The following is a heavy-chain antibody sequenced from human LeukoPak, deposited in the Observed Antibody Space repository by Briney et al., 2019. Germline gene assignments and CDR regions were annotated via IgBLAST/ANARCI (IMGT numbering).Heavy chain of an antibody. Sequence: NPGGSLRLSCAASGFTFSSYSMSWVRQAPGKGLEWVSSISSSSYIYYADSVKGRFTISRDNAKNSLYLQMNSLRAEDTAVYYCARDRGLAWWDYWGQGTLVTVSS. J-gene: IGHJ4*02. V-gene: IGHV3-21*01. CDR3: ARDRGLAWWDY. CDR1: GFTFSSYS. D-gene: IGHD2-8*02. CDR2: ISSSSYI.